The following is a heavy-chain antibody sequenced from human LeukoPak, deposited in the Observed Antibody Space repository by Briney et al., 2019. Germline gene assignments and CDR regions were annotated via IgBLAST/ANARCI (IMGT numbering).Heavy chain of an antibody. Sequence: SETLSLTCAVYGGSFSGYYWSWIRQPPGKGLEWVGDINHSGSTNYTPSLKSRVTISVDPSKNQFSLKLSSVTAAATAVYYCARATQITMIVVVITKGYYFDYWGQGTLVTASS. D-gene: IGHD3-22*01. CDR1: GGSFSGYY. CDR2: INHSGST. V-gene: IGHV4-34*01. CDR3: ARATQITMIVVVITKGYYFDY. J-gene: IGHJ4*02.